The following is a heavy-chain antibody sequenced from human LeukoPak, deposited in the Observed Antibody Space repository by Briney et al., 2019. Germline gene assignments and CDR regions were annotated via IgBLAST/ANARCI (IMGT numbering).Heavy chain of an antibody. CDR1: GGSISSGGYY. D-gene: IGHD3-3*01. CDR3: ARESAYYDFWSGYSQDMDV. CDR2: IYYSGST. V-gene: IGHV4-61*08. Sequence: SETLSLTCTVSGGSISSGGYYWSWIRQHPGKGLEWIGYIYYSGSTNYNPSLKSRVTISVDTSKNQFSLKLSSVTAADTAVYYCARESAYYDFWSGYSQDMDVWGQGTTVTVSS. J-gene: IGHJ6*02.